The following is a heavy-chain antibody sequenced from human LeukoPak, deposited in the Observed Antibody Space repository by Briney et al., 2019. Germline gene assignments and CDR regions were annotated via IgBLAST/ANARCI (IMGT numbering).Heavy chain of an antibody. CDR1: GDSVSSDSAA. CDR3: ARANPTYYYYGMDV. CDR2: TYYRSKWYN. D-gene: IGHD4/OR15-4a*01. V-gene: IGHV6-1*01. J-gene: IGHJ6*02. Sequence: SQTLSLTCAISGDSVSSDSAAWNWIRQSPSRGLEWLGRTYYRSKWYNDYAVSVKSRITINPDTSKNQFSLQLNSVTPGDTAVYYCARANPTYYYYGMDVWGQGTTVTVSS.